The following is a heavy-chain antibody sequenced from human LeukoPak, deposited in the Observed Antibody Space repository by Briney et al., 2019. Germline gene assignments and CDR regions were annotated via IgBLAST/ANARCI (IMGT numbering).Heavy chain of an antibody. J-gene: IGHJ5*02. CDR2: ISGSGGST. Sequence: GGSLRLSCAASGFTFSSYAMSWVRQAPGKGLEWVSAISGSGGSTYYADSVKGRFTISRDNSKNTLYLQVNSLRAEDTAVYYCAKLPSSIAAAPGWFDPWGQGTLVTVSS. D-gene: IGHD6-13*01. CDR3: AKLPSSIAAAPGWFDP. V-gene: IGHV3-23*01. CDR1: GFTFSSYA.